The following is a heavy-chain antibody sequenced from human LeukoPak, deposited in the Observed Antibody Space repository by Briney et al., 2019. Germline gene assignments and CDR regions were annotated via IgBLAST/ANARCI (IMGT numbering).Heavy chain of an antibody. Sequence: PGGSLRLSCAASGFTFSSYSMNWVRQAPGKGLEWVSSISSSSSYIYYADSVKGRFTISRDNAKNSLYLQMNSLRAEDTAVYYCASVLLWFRELFGFDPWGQGTLVTVSS. V-gene: IGHV3-21*01. D-gene: IGHD3-10*01. CDR2: ISSSSSYI. CDR1: GFTFSSYS. J-gene: IGHJ5*02. CDR3: ASVLLWFRELFGFDP.